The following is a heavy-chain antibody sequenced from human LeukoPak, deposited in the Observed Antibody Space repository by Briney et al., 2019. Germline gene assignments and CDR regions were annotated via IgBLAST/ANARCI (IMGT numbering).Heavy chain of an antibody. V-gene: IGHV3-53*01. CDR2: IYPGGST. J-gene: IGHJ3*01. D-gene: IGHD6-13*01. CDR1: GFTVSSNY. CDR3: TGRGLYSSSWWAFDV. Sequence: GGSLRLSCAASGFTVSSNYMSWVRQAPGKGLEWVSVIYPGGSTHYADSVKGRFTISRDNSKSTLYLQMNSLRVEDTAVYYCTGRGLYSSSWWAFDVWGQGTVVTVSS.